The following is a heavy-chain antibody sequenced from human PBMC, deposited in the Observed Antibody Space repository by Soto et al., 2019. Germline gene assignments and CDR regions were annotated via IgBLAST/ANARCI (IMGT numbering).Heavy chain of an antibody. D-gene: IGHD6-13*01. Sequence: SETLSLTCPVAGGTISSYYWSWIRQPPGKGLEWIGYIYYSGSTNYNPSLKSRVTISVDTSKNQFSLKLSSVTAADTAVYYCARVDWYSSSYFDYWGQGTLVTVSS. CDR1: GGTISSYY. CDR2: IYYSGST. CDR3: ARVDWYSSSYFDY. J-gene: IGHJ4*02. V-gene: IGHV4-59*01.